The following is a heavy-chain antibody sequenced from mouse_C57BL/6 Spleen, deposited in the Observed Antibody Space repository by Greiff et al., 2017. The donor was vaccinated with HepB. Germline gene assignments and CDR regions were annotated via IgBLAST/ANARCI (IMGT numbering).Heavy chain of an antibody. D-gene: IGHD1-1*01. Sequence: EVKLEESGGGLVKPGGSLKLSCAASGFTFSSYAMSWVRQTPEKRLEWVATISDGGSYTYYPDNVKGRFTISRDNAKNNLYLQMSHLKSEDTAMYYCARYYGSSPWFAYWGQGTLVTVSA. CDR1: GFTFSSYA. CDR3: ARYYGSSPWFAY. J-gene: IGHJ3*01. CDR2: ISDGGSYT. V-gene: IGHV5-4*03.